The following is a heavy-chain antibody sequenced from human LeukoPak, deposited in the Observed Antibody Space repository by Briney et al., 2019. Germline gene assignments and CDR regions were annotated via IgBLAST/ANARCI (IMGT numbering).Heavy chain of an antibody. D-gene: IGHD3-3*01. V-gene: IGHV4-39*07. J-gene: IGHJ4*02. Sequence: SETLSLTCTVSGGSISSSSYYWGWIRQPPGKGLECIGSIYYSGSTYYNPSLKSRVTISVDTSKNQFSLKLSSVTAADTAVYYCARARFLEWFEGDYWGQGTLVTVSS. CDR1: GGSISSSSYY. CDR2: IYYSGST. CDR3: ARARFLEWFEGDY.